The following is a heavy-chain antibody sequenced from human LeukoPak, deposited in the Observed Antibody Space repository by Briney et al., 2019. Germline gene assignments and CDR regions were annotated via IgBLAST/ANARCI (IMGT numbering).Heavy chain of an antibody. V-gene: IGHV5-51*01. D-gene: IGHD2-2*02. Sequence: GGSLKISCKGSGYSFTSYWIGWVRQMPGKGLEWMGIIYPGDSDTRYSPSFQGQVTISADKSIGTAYLQWSSLKASDTAMYYCARHEDIVVVPAAISAFDIWGQGTMVTVSS. CDR1: GYSFTSYW. CDR3: ARHEDIVVVPAAISAFDI. J-gene: IGHJ3*02. CDR2: IYPGDSDT.